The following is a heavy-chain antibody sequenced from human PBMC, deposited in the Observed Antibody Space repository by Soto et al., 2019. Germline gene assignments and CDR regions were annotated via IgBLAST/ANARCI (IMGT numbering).Heavy chain of an antibody. J-gene: IGHJ6*02. V-gene: IGHV1-58*01. CDR1: GFTFTSSA. D-gene: IGHD2-15*01. CDR2: IVVGSGNT. Sequence: SVKVSCKASGFTFTSSAVQWVRQARGQRLEWIGWIVVGSGNTNYAQKFQERVTITRDMSTSTAYVELSSLRSEDTVVYYCAADGGTPLGPGYYYYGRDVWGQGTTATVSS. CDR3: AADGGTPLGPGYYYYGRDV.